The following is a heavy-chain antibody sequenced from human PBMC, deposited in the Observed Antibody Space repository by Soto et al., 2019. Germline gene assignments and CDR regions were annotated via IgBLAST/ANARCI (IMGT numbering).Heavy chain of an antibody. V-gene: IGHV1-3*01. CDR2: INAVNGNT. CDR3: ARGIGYSYGPQGPFDY. Sequence: ASVEPSSKEPGGTYASRSRWSVRQATEQRLEWMGWINAVNGNTKYSQKFQGRVTITRDTSASTAYMELSSLRSEDTAVYYCARGIGYSYGPQGPFDYWGQGTLVTVSS. D-gene: IGHD5-18*01. J-gene: IGHJ4*02. CDR1: GGTYASRS.